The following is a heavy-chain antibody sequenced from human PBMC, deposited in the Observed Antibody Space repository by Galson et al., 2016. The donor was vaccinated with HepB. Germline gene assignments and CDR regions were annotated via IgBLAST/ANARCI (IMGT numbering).Heavy chain of an antibody. J-gene: IGHJ6*02. V-gene: IGHV3-48*02. Sequence: SLRLSCAASGSSFRTYSMNWVRQAPGKGLEWISYISWTSGTIYYADSVEGRFTISRDNAKDSLYLQMNALRDEDTAVYYCATDSRPDVWGQGTMVTVSS. CDR3: ATDSRPDV. D-gene: IGHD5-18*01. CDR2: ISWTSGTI. CDR1: GSSFRTYS.